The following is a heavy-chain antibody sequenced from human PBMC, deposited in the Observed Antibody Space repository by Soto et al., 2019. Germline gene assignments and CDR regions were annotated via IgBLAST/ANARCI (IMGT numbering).Heavy chain of an antibody. CDR1: GFTVSSNY. V-gene: IGHV3-53*04. CDR2: IYSGGST. CDR3: ARERGDYCSGGSCYAFDI. Sequence: EVQLVESGGGLVQPGGSLRLSCAASGFTVSSNYISWVRQAPGKGLEWVSVIYSGGSTYYADSVKGRFTISRHNSKNTLYLQMNSLRAEDTAVYYCARERGDYCSGGSCYAFDIWGQGTMVTVSS. J-gene: IGHJ3*02. D-gene: IGHD2-15*01.